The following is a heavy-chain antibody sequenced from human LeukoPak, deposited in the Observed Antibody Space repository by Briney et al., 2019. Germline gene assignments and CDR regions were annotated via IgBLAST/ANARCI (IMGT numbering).Heavy chain of an antibody. CDR3: ARDRRARGSGYLIDY. CDR1: GGTFSSYA. V-gene: IGHV1-69*04. D-gene: IGHD3-22*01. CDR2: IIPILGIA. J-gene: IGHJ4*02. Sequence: RASVKVSCKASGGTFSSYAISWVRQAPGQGLEWMGRIIPILGIANYAQKFQGRVTITADKSTSTAYMELSSLRSEDTAVYYCARDRRARGSGYLIDYWGQGTLVTVSS.